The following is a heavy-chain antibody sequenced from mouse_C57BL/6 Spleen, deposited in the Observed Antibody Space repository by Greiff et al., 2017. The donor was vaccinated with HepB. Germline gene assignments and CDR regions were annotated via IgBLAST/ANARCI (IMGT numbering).Heavy chain of an antibody. Sequence: EVKLEESGPGLVKPSQSLSLTCSVTGYSITSGYYWNWIRQFPGNKLEWMGYISYDGSNNYNPSLKNRISITRDTSKNQFFLKLNSVTTEDTATYYCARVVYDYDEAWFAYWGQGTLVTVSA. D-gene: IGHD2-4*01. V-gene: IGHV3-6*01. CDR3: ARVVYDYDEAWFAY. CDR2: ISYDGSN. J-gene: IGHJ3*01. CDR1: GYSITSGYY.